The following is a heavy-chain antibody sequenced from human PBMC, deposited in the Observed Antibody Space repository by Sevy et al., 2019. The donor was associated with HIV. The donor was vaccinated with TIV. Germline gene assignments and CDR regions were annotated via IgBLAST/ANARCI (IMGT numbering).Heavy chain of an antibody. J-gene: IGHJ4*02. CDR3: VRDRIAAAGGYFDY. V-gene: IGHV4-61*01. CDR1: GGSVSSGNSY. D-gene: IGHD6-13*01. Sequence: SETLSLTCTVSGGSVSSGNSYWSWIRQPPGKGLEWIGYISYIGSTNYNPSLKSRVTISVDTSKNQWSLRLSSLTAADTAIYYCVRDRIAAAGGYFDYWGQGTLVTVSS. CDR2: ISYIGST.